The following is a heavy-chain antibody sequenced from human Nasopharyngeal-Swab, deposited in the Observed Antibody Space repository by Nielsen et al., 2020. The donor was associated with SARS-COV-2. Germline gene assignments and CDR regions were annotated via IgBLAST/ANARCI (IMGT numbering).Heavy chain of an antibody. Sequence: GGSLRLSCAASGFTFSSYWMSWVRQAPGKGLEWVANIKQDGSEKYYGDSVKGRFTISRDNAKNSLYLQMNSLRAEDTAVYYCARGGYCSSTSCYFGIQNRVDYWGQGTLVTVSS. V-gene: IGHV3-7*05. CDR2: IKQDGSEK. J-gene: IGHJ4*02. CDR3: ARGGYCSSTSCYFGIQNRVDY. D-gene: IGHD2-2*01. CDR1: GFTFSSYW.